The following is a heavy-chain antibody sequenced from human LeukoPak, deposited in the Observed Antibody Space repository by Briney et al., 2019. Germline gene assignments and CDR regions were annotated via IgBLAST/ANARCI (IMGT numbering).Heavy chain of an antibody. D-gene: IGHD3-3*01. CDR2: IKSKTDGGTT. CDR1: GFTFSNAW. J-gene: IGHJ4*02. V-gene: IGHV3-15*01. Sequence: GGSLRLSCAASGFTFSNAWMSWVRQAPGKGLEWVGRIKSKTDGGTTDYAAPVKGRFTISRDDSKNTLYLQMNSLKTEDTAVYYCTTYDFWSGYSYYFDYWGQGTLVTVSS. CDR3: TTYDFWSGYSYYFDY.